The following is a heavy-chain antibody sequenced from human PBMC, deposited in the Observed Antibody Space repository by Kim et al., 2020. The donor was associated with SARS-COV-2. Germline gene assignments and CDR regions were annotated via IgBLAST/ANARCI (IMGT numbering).Heavy chain of an antibody. CDR1: GFTFSSYS. V-gene: IGHV3-48*02. Sequence: GGSLRLSCAASGFTFSSYSMHWVRQAPGKGLEWVSYISRGTRNIFYAESVKGRFTISRDNAKNSLYLQMNSLRDEDTAVYYCARDRYCSGGSFSSLFDPWGQGTLVTVSS. CDR2: ISRGTRNI. J-gene: IGHJ5*02. CDR3: ARDRYCSGGSFSSLFDP. D-gene: IGHD2-15*01.